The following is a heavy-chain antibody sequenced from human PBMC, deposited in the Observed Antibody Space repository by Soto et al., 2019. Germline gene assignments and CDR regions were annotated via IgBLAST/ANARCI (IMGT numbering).Heavy chain of an antibody. CDR3: ARDRPILRYFDY. V-gene: IGHV4-30-4*01. CDR1: GGSISSGDCY. J-gene: IGHJ4*02. D-gene: IGHD3-9*01. Sequence: SATLSLTCTVSGGSISSGDCYWSWIRQSPGKGLEWIGYTYYSGSTYYNPSLKSRATISIDTSKNQFSLKVSSVTAADTAVYYCARDRPILRYFDYWGQGILVTVS. CDR2: TYYSGST.